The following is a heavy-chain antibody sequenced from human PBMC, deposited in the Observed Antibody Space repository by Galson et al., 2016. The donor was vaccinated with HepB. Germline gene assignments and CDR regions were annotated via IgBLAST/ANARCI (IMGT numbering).Heavy chain of an antibody. CDR3: ARGNRRPFSGYSIDY. Sequence: SETLSLTCTVSGGSISSGDYYWTWIRQPPGKGLEWIGQITHSGGTNYNPSLESRVTMSIDTSKNQFSLKVTSLIAADTAVYYCARGNRRPFSGYSIDYWGQGTLVTVSS. D-gene: IGHD5-12*01. CDR2: ITHSGGT. V-gene: IGHV4-39*07. J-gene: IGHJ4*02. CDR1: GGSISSGDYY.